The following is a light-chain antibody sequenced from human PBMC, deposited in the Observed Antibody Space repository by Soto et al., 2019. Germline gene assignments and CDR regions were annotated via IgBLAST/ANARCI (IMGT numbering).Light chain of an antibody. CDR3: CSYAGSDTLL. CDR2: EGR. CDR1: SSDVGTYNL. V-gene: IGLV2-23*01. Sequence: QSALTQPASVSGSPGQSITISCTGTSSDVGTYNLVSWYQQHPGKAPKLVIYEGRKRPSGVSNRFSGSKSGNTASLTISGLQAEDEADYYCCSYAGSDTLLFGGGTQLTVL. J-gene: IGLJ2*01.